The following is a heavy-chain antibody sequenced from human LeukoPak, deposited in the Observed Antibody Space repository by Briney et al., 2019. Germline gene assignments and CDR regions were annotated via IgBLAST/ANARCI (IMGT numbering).Heavy chain of an antibody. CDR3: ARDQDMYSSSWHAFDI. CDR1: GFTFSSYN. D-gene: IGHD6-13*01. CDR2: IPTSSSTM. Sequence: PGGSLRLSCAASGFTFSSYNMNWVRQAPGKGLEWVSYIPTSSSTMYYADSVKGRFTISRDNAKNSLYLQMNGLRDEDTAVYYCARDQDMYSSSWHAFDIWGQGTMVIVSS. J-gene: IGHJ3*02. V-gene: IGHV3-48*02.